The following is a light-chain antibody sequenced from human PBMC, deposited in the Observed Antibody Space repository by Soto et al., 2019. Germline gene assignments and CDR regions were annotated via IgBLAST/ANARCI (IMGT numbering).Light chain of an antibody. CDR2: GAS. Sequence: EIVMTQSPATLSVSPGERATLSGRASQSVSSNLAWYQQKPGQSPRLLIYGASTRATGVPARFSGSGSGTEFTLTISSLQSEDFAVYYCQQYINLWTFGQGTKVDI. J-gene: IGKJ1*01. CDR1: QSVSSN. V-gene: IGKV3-15*01. CDR3: QQYINLWT.